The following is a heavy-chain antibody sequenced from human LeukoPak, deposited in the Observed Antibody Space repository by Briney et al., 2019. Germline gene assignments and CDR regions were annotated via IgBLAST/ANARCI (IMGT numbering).Heavy chain of an antibody. J-gene: IGHJ4*02. Sequence: SETLSLTCTVYGGSFSGYYWSWIRQPPGKGLEWIGEINHSGRTNYNPSLKSRVTISVDTSKNQFSLKLSSVTAADTAVYYCARAGTYYDSSGYYPREWDYWGQGTLVTVSS. CDR1: GGSFSGYY. V-gene: IGHV4-34*01. CDR2: INHSGRT. CDR3: ARAGTYYDSSGYYPREWDY. D-gene: IGHD3-22*01.